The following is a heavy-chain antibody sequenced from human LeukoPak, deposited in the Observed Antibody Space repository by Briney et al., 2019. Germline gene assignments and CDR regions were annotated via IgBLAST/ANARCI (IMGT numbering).Heavy chain of an antibody. CDR1: GGSFSGYY. CDR3: ARGIRAAAGPWYFDY. CDR2: IFYSVNT. D-gene: IGHD6-13*01. J-gene: IGHJ4*02. V-gene: IGHV4-59*01. Sequence: SQTLSLTCAVYGGSFSGYYWSWIRQPPGKGLEWIGYIFYSVNTNYNPSLKSRVTISVDTSKNQFSLKLSSVTAADTAVYYCARGIRAAAGPWYFDYWGQGTLVSVSS.